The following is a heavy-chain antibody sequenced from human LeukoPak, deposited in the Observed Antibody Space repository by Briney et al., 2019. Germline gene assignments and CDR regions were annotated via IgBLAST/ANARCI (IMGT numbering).Heavy chain of an antibody. V-gene: IGHV4-39*01. CDR1: GGSISSSSYY. J-gene: IGHJ4*02. CDR3: ARTGLAYYDYVWGSYRPNAFDY. D-gene: IGHD3-16*02. Sequence: PETLSLTCTVSGGSISSSSYYWGWTRPPPGKGLEWIGSIYYSGSTYYNPSLKSRVHISIHTTNTQFSLMPRSVTAVDAAVYYCARTGLAYYDYVWGSYRPNAFDYWGQGTLVTVSS. CDR2: IYYSGST.